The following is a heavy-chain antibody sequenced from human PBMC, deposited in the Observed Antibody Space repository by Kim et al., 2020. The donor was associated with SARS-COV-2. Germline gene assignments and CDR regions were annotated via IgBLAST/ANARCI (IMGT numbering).Heavy chain of an antibody. V-gene: IGHV4-34*01. CDR1: GGSFSGYY. D-gene: IGHD6-6*01. CDR3: ATRSIAARPLDY. CDR2: INHSGST. Sequence: SETLSLTCAVYGGSFSGYYWSWIRQPPGKGLEWIGEINHSGSTNYNPSLKSRVTISVDTSKNQFSLKLSSVTAADTAVYYCATRSIAARPLDYWGQGILVTVSS. J-gene: IGHJ4*02.